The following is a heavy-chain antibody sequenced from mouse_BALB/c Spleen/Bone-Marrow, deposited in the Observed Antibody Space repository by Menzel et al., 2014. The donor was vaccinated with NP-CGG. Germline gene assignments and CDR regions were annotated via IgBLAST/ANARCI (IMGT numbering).Heavy chain of an antibody. V-gene: IGHV1-52*01. CDR1: GYPFTSYW. CDR2: IDPYDSET. CDR3: ARLQGTTVVRDYYFDY. Sequence: QVQLQQSGAELVRPGASVKLSCKASGYPFTSYWMNWVKQRPEQGLEWIGRIDPYDSETHYNQKFKDKAILTVAKSSSTAYMQRSSLTSEDSAVYYCARLQGTTVVRDYYFDYGGQGTTLTVSS. D-gene: IGHD1-1*01. J-gene: IGHJ2*01.